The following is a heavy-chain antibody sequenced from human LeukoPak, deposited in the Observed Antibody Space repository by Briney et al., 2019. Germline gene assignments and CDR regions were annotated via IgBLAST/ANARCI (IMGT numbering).Heavy chain of an antibody. J-gene: IGHJ4*02. CDR1: GFTFSSYW. Sequence: GGSLRLSCAASGFTFSSYWMSWVRQVPGKGLEWVSGINWNDGSTGYADSVKGRFTISRDNAKNSLYLQMNSLRAEDTALYHCARHSSSWYRDYFDYWGQGTLVTVSS. D-gene: IGHD6-13*01. CDR2: INWNDGST. V-gene: IGHV3-20*01. CDR3: ARHSSSWYRDYFDY.